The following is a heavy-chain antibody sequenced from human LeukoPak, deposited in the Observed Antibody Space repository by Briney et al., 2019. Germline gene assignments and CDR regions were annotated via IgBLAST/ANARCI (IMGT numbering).Heavy chain of an antibody. V-gene: IGHV3-53*01. Sequence: GGSLRLSCAASGFTVSSNYMSWVRQAPGKGLEWVSVIYSGGSTYYADSVKGRFTISRDNSKNTLYLQVNSLRAEDTAVYYCARVGPGSHLALYYWGQGTLVTVSS. CDR1: GFTVSSNY. CDR3: ARVGPGSHLALYY. J-gene: IGHJ4*02. D-gene: IGHD1-26*01. CDR2: IYSGGST.